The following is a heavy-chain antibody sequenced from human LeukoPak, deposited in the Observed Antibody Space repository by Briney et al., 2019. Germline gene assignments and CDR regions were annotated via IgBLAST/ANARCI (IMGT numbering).Heavy chain of an antibody. V-gene: IGHV1-18*01. J-gene: IGHJ4*02. CDR1: GYTFTNYG. D-gene: IGHD2-2*01. Sequence: ASVTVSCKASGYTFTNYGISWVRQAPGQGLEWMGWISAYNGNTNYAQKLQGRVTMTTDTSTSTAYMELRSLRSDDTAVYYCARGCRAQLLCPDGYWGQGTLVTVSS. CDR3: ARGCRAQLLCPDGY. CDR2: ISAYNGNT.